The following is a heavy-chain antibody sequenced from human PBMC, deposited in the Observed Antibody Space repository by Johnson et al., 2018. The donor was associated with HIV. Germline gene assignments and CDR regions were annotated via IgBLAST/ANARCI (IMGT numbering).Heavy chain of an antibody. V-gene: IGHV3-23*04. J-gene: IGHJ3*02. CDR3: ARSMTTVTVAFDI. Sequence: MLLVESGGGLVQPGGSLRLSCAASGFTFSSYAMSWVRQAPGKGLEWVSAISGSGGSTYYADSVKGRFTISRDNSKNTLYLQMNSLRAEDTAVYYCARSMTTVTVAFDIWGQGTMVTVSS. D-gene: IGHD4-17*01. CDR2: ISGSGGST. CDR1: GFTFSSYA.